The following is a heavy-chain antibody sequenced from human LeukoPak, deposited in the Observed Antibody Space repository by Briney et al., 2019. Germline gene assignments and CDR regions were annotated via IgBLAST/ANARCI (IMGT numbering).Heavy chain of an antibody. J-gene: IGHJ4*02. D-gene: IGHD5-12*01. CDR3: AKEIFSGLLYIDY. V-gene: IGHV3-21*04. Sequence: GGSLRLSCAASGFTFSSYSMNWVRQAPGKGLEWVSSISSSSSYIYYADSVKGRFTISSDNSKNTVYLQMNSLRPEDMAVYYCAKEIFSGLLYIDYWGQGTLVTVSS. CDR1: GFTFSSYS. CDR2: ISSSSSYI.